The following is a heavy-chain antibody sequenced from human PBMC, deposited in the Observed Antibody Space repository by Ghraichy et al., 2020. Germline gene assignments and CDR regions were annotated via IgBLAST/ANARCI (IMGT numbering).Heavy chain of an antibody. J-gene: IGHJ6*02. CDR3: ARGDNQSKYRNYYYYGMDV. Sequence: GGSLRLSCAASGFTFSSYGMHWVRQAPGKGLEWVAVIWYDGSNKYYADSVKGRFTISRDNSKNTLYLQMNSLRVEDTAVYYCARGDNQSKYRNYYYYGMDVWGQGTTVTVSS. CDR2: IWYDGSNK. V-gene: IGHV3-33*01. CDR1: GFTFSSYG. D-gene: IGHD1-14*01.